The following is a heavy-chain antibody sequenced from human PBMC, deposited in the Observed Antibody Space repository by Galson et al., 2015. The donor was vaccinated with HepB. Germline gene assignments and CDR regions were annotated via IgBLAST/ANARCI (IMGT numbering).Heavy chain of an antibody. CDR2: ITPSGDNT. CDR1: GFTFSYYA. CDR3: ATATFGSGAYWTFEI. V-gene: IGHV3-23*01. J-gene: IGHJ3*02. Sequence: SLRLSCAASGFTFSYYAMSWVRQAPGKGLEWISAITPSGDNTYSADSRKGRFTIARDNSRNTLFLQMKGLRADDTGIYFCATATFGSGAYWTFEIWGQGTLFTVSS. D-gene: IGHD4/OR15-4a*01.